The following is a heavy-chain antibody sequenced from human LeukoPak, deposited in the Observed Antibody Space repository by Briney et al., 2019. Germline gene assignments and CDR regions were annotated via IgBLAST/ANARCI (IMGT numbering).Heavy chain of an antibody. CDR3: VKEGVEYSYSYGDY. D-gene: IGHD3-16*01. CDR1: GFSFNNYA. J-gene: IGHJ4*02. Sequence: GKSLRLSCAASGFSFNNYAMYWVRQAPGKGLEWVALISYDGGDKYYAEFMKGRITISRDNAENTLYLQMNNLRPDDTAFYFCVKEGVEYSYSYGDYWGQGTLVTVSS. CDR2: ISYDGGDK. V-gene: IGHV3-30*18.